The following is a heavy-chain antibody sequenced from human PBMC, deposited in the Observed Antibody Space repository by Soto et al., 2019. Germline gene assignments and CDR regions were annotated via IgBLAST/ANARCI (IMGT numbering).Heavy chain of an antibody. V-gene: IGHV3-15*01. J-gene: IGHJ4*02. CDR1: GFTFSNAW. Sequence: GGSLRLSCAASGFTFSNAWMSWVRQAPGKGLEWVGRIKSKTDGGTTDYAAPVKGRFTISRDDSKNTLYLQMNSLKTEDTAVYYCTTGSSGWLNLDYWGQGTLVTVSS. CDR3: TTGSSGWLNLDY. D-gene: IGHD6-19*01. CDR2: IKSKTDGGTT.